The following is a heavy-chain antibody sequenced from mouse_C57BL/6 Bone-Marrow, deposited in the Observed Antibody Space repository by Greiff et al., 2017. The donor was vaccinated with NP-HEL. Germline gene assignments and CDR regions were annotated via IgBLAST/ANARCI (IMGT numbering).Heavy chain of an antibody. CDR3: ARAFITTVDWFAY. CDR2: ISDGGSYT. CDR1: GFTFSSYA. D-gene: IGHD1-1*01. J-gene: IGHJ3*01. V-gene: IGHV5-4*03. Sequence: EVMLVESGGGLVKPGGSLKLSCAASGFTFSSYAMSWVRQTPEKRLEWVATISDGGSYTYYPDNVKGRFTISRDNAKNNLYLQMSHLKSEDTAMYYCARAFITTVDWFAYWGQGTLVTVSA.